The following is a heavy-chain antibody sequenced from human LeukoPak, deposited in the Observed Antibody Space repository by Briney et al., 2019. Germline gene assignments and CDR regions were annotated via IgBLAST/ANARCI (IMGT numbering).Heavy chain of an antibody. D-gene: IGHD6-13*01. V-gene: IGHV4-59*08. J-gene: IGHJ3*02. CDR1: GGSISSYY. Sequence: SETLSLTCTVSGGSISSYYWSWIRQPPGKGLEWIGYIYYSGSTNYNPSLKSRVTISVDTSKNQFSLKLSSVTAADTAVYYCARHRESPGSSWSGLGAFDIWGQGTMVTVSS. CDR2: IYYSGST. CDR3: ARHRESPGSSWSGLGAFDI.